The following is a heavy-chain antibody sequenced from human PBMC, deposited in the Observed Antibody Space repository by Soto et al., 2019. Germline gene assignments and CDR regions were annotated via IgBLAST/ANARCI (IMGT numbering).Heavy chain of an antibody. J-gene: IGHJ3*02. V-gene: IGHV4-34*01. CDR1: GGFVSSGSYY. CDR3: ARVERGTVTTVVDAFDI. D-gene: IGHD1-1*01. CDR2: MSHSGGT. Sequence: QVQLQQWGAGLLKPSETLSLTCAVYGGFVSSGSYYWSWIRQPPGKGLEWIGEMSHSGGTHFYPSLRSRVTISVDTSKNQFSRNIYSVTAADTALYYCARVERGTVTTVVDAFDIWGPGTMVTVSS.